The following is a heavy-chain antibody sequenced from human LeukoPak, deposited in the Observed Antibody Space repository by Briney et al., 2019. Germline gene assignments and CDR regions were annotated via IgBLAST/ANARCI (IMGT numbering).Heavy chain of an antibody. J-gene: IGHJ1*01. CDR1: GYTFSDHH. V-gene: IGHV1-69-2*01. CDR2: VDPEDGAV. D-gene: IGHD4-17*01. Sequence: ASVKVSCKRSGYTFSDHHIHWVHQAPGKGLEWMGRVDPEDGAVIYAGKFQGRVTMTADTSIDTAYMEVTSLRFEDTAIYYCAAGTDYGKNGGQGTLVTVSS. CDR3: AAGTDYGKN.